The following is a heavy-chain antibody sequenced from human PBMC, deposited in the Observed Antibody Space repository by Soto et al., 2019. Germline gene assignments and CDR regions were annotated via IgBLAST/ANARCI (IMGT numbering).Heavy chain of an antibody. V-gene: IGHV1-18*01. CDR3: AREASSIVVVVAATQDAFDI. J-gene: IGHJ3*02. CDR2: ISAYNGNT. Sequence: QVQLVQSEAEVKKPGASVKVSCKASGYTFTSYGISWVRQAPGQGLEWMGWISAYNGNTNYAQKLQGRVTMTTDTSTSTAYMELRSLRSDDTAVYYCAREASSIVVVVAATQDAFDIWGQGTMVTVSS. CDR1: GYTFTSYG. D-gene: IGHD2-15*01.